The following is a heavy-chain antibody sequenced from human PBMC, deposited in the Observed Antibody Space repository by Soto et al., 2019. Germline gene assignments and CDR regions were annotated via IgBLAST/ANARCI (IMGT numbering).Heavy chain of an antibody. CDR3: AREATHFDYTSSHYGMDV. D-gene: IGHD6-6*01. CDR1: GGTFSTHA. CDR2: ITPMFGRA. Sequence: QVQLVQSGAEVKKPGSSVKVSCEASGGTFSTHAINWVRQAPGQGLEWMGGITPMFGRATYAQKFQGRVWITADASTSTVYMDLSSLRSEDTAVYYCAREATHFDYTSSHYGMDVWGQGTAVTVSS. V-gene: IGHV1-69*01. J-gene: IGHJ6*02.